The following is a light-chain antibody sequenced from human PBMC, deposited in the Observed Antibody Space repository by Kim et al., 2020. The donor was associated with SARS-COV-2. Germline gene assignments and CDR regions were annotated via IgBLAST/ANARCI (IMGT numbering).Light chain of an antibody. CDR1: QGISTY. CDR2: AAS. Sequence: ASLGDRVTITCRARQGISTYLAWYQQRPGKVPELLIYAASTLQSGVPSRFSGSGSGTGFTRTISSLQPEDVATYYCQSYNSAPFTFGPGTKVDIK. CDR3: QSYNSAPFT. J-gene: IGKJ3*01. V-gene: IGKV1-27*01.